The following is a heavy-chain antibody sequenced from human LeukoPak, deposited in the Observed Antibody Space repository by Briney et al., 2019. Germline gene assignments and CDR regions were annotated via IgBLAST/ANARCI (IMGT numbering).Heavy chain of an antibody. CDR2: INHSGST. CDR1: GGSFSGYY. CDR3: ARKPTSLKKTGTTRAFAFDI. Sequence: PSETLSLTCAVYGGSFSGYYWSWIRQPPGKGLEWIGEINHSGSTNYNPSLKSRVTISVDTSKNQFSPKLSSVTAADTAVYYCARKPTSLKKTGTTRAFAFDIWGQGTMVTVSS. D-gene: IGHD1-7*01. V-gene: IGHV4-34*01. J-gene: IGHJ3*02.